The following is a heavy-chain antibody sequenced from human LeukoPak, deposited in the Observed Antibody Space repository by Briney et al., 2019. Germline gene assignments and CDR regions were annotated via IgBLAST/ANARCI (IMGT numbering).Heavy chain of an antibody. D-gene: IGHD4-17*01. CDR2: ISGSGGST. V-gene: IGHV3-23*01. CDR1: GFTFSSYA. J-gene: IGHJ4*02. CDR3: PKDWHYGESSY. Sequence: GGSLRLSCAASGFTFSSYAMSWVRQAPGKGLEWVSAISGSGGSTYYADSVKGRFTISRDNSKNTLYLQMNSLRAEDTAVYYCPKDWHYGESSYWGQGTLVTVYS.